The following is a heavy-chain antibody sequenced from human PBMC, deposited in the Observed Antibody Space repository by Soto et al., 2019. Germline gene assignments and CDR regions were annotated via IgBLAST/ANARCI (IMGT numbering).Heavy chain of an antibody. CDR1: GFTFGDYA. D-gene: IGHD6-13*01. V-gene: IGHV3-49*03. Sequence: GGSLRLSCTASGFTFGDYAMSWFRQAPGKGLEWVCFIRSKAYGGTTEYAASVKGRFTISRDDSKSIAYLQMNSLKTEDTAVYYCTRDRPRPYSSSWYEVDYWGQGTLVTVS. J-gene: IGHJ4*02. CDR3: TRDRPRPYSSSWYEVDY. CDR2: IRSKAYGGTT.